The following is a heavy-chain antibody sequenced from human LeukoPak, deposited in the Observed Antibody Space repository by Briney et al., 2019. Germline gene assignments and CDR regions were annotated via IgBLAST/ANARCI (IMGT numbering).Heavy chain of an antibody. CDR1: GFTFSSYS. V-gene: IGHV3-30*18. J-gene: IGHJ4*02. Sequence: PGGSLRLSCAASGFTFSSYSMNWVRQAPGKGLEWVAVISFDGTNKFYADSVKGRFTISRDNSKNTLYLQMNSLRAEDTAVYYCAKEASEQPYYFDYWGQGTLVTVSS. D-gene: IGHD6-13*01. CDR3: AKEASEQPYYFDY. CDR2: ISFDGTNK.